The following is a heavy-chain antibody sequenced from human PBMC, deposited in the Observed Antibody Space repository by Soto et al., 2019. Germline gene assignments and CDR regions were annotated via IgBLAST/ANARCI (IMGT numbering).Heavy chain of an antibody. CDR2: IIPIFGTA. CDR3: AREALEMTPYFDY. Sequence: QVQLVQSGAEVKKPGSSVKVSCKASGGTFSSNAISWVRQAPGQGLEWMGGIIPIFGTANYAQKFHGRVTITADESTSTAYKELSSLRSEDTAVYYSAREALEMTPYFDYWGQGALVTVSS. CDR1: GGTFSSNA. D-gene: IGHD1-1*01. J-gene: IGHJ4*02. V-gene: IGHV1-69*01.